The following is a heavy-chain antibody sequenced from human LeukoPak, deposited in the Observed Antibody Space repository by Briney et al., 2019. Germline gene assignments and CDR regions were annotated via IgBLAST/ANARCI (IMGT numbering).Heavy chain of an antibody. CDR1: GGSINSY. Sequence: SETLSLTCTVSGGSINSYWSWIRQSAGKGLEWIGRISGSGTITYNPALQSRLSISIDTSKNQFSLKLMSVTAADTAVYYCARDSGTTGEVKFDPWGQGTLVTVSS. J-gene: IGHJ5*02. CDR2: ISGSGTI. D-gene: IGHD3-10*01. CDR3: ARDSGTTGEVKFDP. V-gene: IGHV4-4*07.